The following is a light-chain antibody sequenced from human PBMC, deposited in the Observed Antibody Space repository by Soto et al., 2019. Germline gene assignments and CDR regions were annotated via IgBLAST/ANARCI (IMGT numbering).Light chain of an antibody. Sequence: QSALIQPPSVSGSPGQSVTISCTGTSSDVGGYNSVSWYQEHPGKAPKLTIYDVIKRPSGVPDRFSGSKSGNTASLTISGLLAEDEADYYCSLYTSTSTFVFGPGTKVTVL. CDR1: SSDVGGYNS. CDR3: SLYTSTSTFV. V-gene: IGLV2-11*01. J-gene: IGLJ1*01. CDR2: DVI.